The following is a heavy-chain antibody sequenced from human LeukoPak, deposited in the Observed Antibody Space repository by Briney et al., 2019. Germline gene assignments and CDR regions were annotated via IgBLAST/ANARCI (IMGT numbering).Heavy chain of an antibody. CDR2: IYPGDSDT. CDR3: ARLGFDSSSWSPPNWFDP. D-gene: IGHD6-13*01. Sequence: GESLKISCKGSGYSFTSYWIGWVRQMPGKGLEWMVIIYPGDSDTRYSPSFQGQVTISADKSISTAYLQWSSLKASDTAMYYCARLGFDSSSWSPPNWFDPWGQGTLVTVSS. J-gene: IGHJ5*02. CDR1: GYSFTSYW. V-gene: IGHV5-51*01.